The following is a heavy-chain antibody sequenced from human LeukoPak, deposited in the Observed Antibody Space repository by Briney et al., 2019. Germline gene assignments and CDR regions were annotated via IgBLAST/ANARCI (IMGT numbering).Heavy chain of an antibody. CDR2: ISYDGSNK. CDR1: GFTFSSYA. Sequence: PGGSLRLSCAASGFTFSSYAMHWVRQAPGKGLEWVAVISYDGSNKYYADSVKGRFTISRDNSKNTLYLQMNSLRAEDTAVYYCARDGSDSSGAFDAFDIWGQGTMVTVSS. CDR3: ARDGSDSSGAFDAFDI. V-gene: IGHV3-30*04. D-gene: IGHD3-22*01. J-gene: IGHJ3*02.